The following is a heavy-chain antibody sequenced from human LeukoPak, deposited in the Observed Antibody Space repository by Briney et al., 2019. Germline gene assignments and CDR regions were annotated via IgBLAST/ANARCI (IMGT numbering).Heavy chain of an antibody. D-gene: IGHD1-26*01. CDR1: GYTFGTHW. CDR2: INPSGDVR. J-gene: IGHJ5*02. CDR3: ARDFSGEWEQLTGWWFDP. V-gene: IGHV1-46*01. Sequence: ASVTVSFKASGYTFGTHWMHWVRQAPGQGLEWMGIINPSGDVRLYARKFQGRVTVTRDMSTRTVYMELSDLRPEDTAVYYCARDFSGEWEQLTGWWFDPWGQGTLVIVSS.